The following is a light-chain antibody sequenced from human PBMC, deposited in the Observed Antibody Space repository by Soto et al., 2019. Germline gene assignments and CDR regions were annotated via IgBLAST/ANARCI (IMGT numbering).Light chain of an antibody. CDR2: DAS. Sequence: DIQMTQSPSTLSASVGDRVTITCRASQSISSWLAWYQQKPGKAPKLLIYDASSLESVVPSRVSGSGSGTELALTVSILQPDDFATYYCQQYNSYPLTFGGGTTVAIK. V-gene: IGKV1-5*01. CDR1: QSISSW. CDR3: QQYNSYPLT. J-gene: IGKJ4*01.